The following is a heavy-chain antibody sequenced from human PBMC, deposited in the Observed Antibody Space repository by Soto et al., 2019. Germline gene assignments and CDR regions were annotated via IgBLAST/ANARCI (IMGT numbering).Heavy chain of an antibody. D-gene: IGHD5-12*01. CDR3: ARHYGDGYDDLDY. J-gene: IGHJ4*02. CDR1: GWSISSYY. V-gene: IGHV4-59*08. Sequence: QVQLQESGPGLVKPSETLSLTCTVSGWSISSYYWSWIRQPPGKGLEWIGYIYYRANPNYNPSLKSRVTISQDTSKNQFTLKVSAVTAADTAVYYCARHYGDGYDDLDYWGQGTLVTVSS. CDR2: IYYRANP.